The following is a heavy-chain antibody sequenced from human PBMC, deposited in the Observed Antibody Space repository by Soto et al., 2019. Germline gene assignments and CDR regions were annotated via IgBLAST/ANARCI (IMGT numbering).Heavy chain of an antibody. Sequence: WSLRLSCAASGFTFSNYNMNWVRQAPGKGLEWVSSISSGSGYINYADSLKGRFTISRDNAKNSLYLQMDSLRAEDTAVYYCAREPGDLGAFDIWGQGTMVTV. V-gene: IGHV3-21*01. CDR1: GFTFSNYN. CDR3: AREPGDLGAFDI. D-gene: IGHD7-27*01. CDR2: ISSGSGYI. J-gene: IGHJ3*02.